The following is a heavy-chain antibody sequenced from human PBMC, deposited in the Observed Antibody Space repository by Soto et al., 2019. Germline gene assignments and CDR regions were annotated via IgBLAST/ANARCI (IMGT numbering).Heavy chain of an antibody. Sequence: SETLSLTCTVSGGSISSYYWSWIRQPAGKGLEWFGRIYTSGSTNYNPSLKSRVTMSVDTSKNQFSLKLSSVTAADTAVYYCARDFSPLMGSGGSVGYYGMDVWGQGTTVTVSS. CDR1: GGSISSYY. J-gene: IGHJ6*02. CDR2: IYTSGST. V-gene: IGHV4-4*07. CDR3: ARDFSPLMGSGGSVGYYGMDV. D-gene: IGHD2-15*01.